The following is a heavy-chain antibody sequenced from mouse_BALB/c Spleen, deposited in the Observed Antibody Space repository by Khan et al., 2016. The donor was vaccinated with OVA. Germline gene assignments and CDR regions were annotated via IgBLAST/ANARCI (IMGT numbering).Heavy chain of an antibody. Sequence: QIQLVQSGPELKKPGETVRISCKASGYTFTTAGIQWVQKMPGKGLKWIGWINTHSGVPKYAEDFKGRFAFSWEISVSTAYLQITNLKYEDTATYLCARGGAAYCRNDGGAMEYWGQGTSVTVSS. CDR1: GYTFTTAG. CDR3: ARGGAAYCRNDGGAMEY. D-gene: IGHD2-14*01. CDR2: INTHSGVP. J-gene: IGHJ4*01. V-gene: IGHV9-4*02.